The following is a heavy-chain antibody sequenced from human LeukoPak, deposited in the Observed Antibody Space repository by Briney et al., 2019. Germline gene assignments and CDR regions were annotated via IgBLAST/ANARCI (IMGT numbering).Heavy chain of an antibody. V-gene: IGHV4-34*01. CDR3: ARGSDYYYYGMDV. CDR1: GGSLSGYY. CDR2: INHSGST. Sequence: SETLSLTCAVYGGSLSGYYWSWIGQPPGKGLEWIGEINHSGSTNYNPSLKSRVTISVDTSKNQFSLKLSSVTAADTAVYYCARGSDYYYYGMDVWAQGTTVTVSS. J-gene: IGHJ6*02.